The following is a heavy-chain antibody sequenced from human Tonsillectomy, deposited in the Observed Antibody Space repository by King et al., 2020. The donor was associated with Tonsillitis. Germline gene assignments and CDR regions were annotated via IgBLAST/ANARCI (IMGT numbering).Heavy chain of an antibody. J-gene: IGHJ3*02. D-gene: IGHD3-22*01. CDR3: AHASGGEYYFDSSGYPDAFDI. Sequence: VQLVESGGGVVQPGRSLRLSCAASGFTFSSYGMHWVRQAPGKGLEWVAVISHDGNNKYYADSVKGRFTLSRDNSKNTLYLQMNSLRAEDTAVYYCAHASGGEYYFDSSGYPDAFDIWGQGTMVSLSS. CDR1: GFTFSSYG. V-gene: IGHV3-30*03. CDR2: ISHDGNNK.